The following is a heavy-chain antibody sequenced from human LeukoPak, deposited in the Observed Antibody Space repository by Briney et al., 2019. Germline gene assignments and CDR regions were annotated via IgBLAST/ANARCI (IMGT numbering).Heavy chain of an antibody. J-gene: IGHJ5*02. Sequence: GESLKISCKGSGYSFTSYWIGWVRQMPGKGVEWMGIINPGDSDTRYSPSFQGQVTISADKSISTAYLQWSSLKASDTAMYYCARQGTYCGGDCYTNWFDPWGQGTLVTVSS. CDR1: GYSFTSYW. CDR2: INPGDSDT. V-gene: IGHV5-51*01. D-gene: IGHD2-21*02. CDR3: ARQGTYCGGDCYTNWFDP.